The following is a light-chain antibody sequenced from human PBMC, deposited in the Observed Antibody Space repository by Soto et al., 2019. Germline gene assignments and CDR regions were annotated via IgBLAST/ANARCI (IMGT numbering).Light chain of an antibody. CDR3: SSYTSSSTPWV. CDR2: DVS. J-gene: IGLJ1*01. Sequence: QSVLTQPASVSGSPGQSITISCTGTSSDVCGYNYVSWYQQHPGKAPKLMIYDVSNRPSGVSNRFSGSKSGNTASLTISGLQAEDEADYYCSSYTSSSTPWVFGTGTKVTVL. V-gene: IGLV2-14*01. CDR1: SSDVCGYNY.